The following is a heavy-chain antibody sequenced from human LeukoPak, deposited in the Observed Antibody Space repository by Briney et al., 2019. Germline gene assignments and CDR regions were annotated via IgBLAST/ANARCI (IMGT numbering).Heavy chain of an antibody. CDR3: ARVLSRWFDRYGMDV. J-gene: IGHJ6*02. D-gene: IGHD3-10*01. CDR1: GGSFSGYY. Sequence: PSETLSLTCAVYGGSFSGYYWSWIRQPPGKGLEWIGEINHSGSTNYNPSLKSRVTISVDTSKNQFSLKLSSVTAADTAVYYCARVLSRWFDRYGMDVWGQGTTVTVSS. V-gene: IGHV4-34*01. CDR2: INHSGST.